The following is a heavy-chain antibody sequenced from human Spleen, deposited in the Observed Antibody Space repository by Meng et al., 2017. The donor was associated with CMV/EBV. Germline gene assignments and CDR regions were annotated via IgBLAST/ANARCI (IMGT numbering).Heavy chain of an antibody. CDR1: GFTFSSYS. Sequence: GESLKISCAASGFTFSSYSMNWVRQAPGKGLEWVSYISSSSTIYYADSVKGRFTISRDNAKNSLYLQMNSLRAEDTAMYYCTREESFYNWNYVDHWGQGALVTVSS. D-gene: IGHD1-20*01. CDR2: ISSSSTI. V-gene: IGHV3-48*04. J-gene: IGHJ4*02. CDR3: TREESFYNWNYVDH.